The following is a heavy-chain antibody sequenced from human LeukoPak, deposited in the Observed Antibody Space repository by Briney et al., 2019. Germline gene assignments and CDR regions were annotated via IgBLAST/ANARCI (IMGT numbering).Heavy chain of an antibody. Sequence: PGGSLRLSCAASGFTFSSYAMSWVRQAPEKGLEWVSVITASGGNTYYADSVKGRFTMSRDNSKNTLYLQMNSLRGEDTAVYYCAKELMGFDYWGQRSLVTFST. CDR2: ITASGGNT. V-gene: IGHV3-23*01. CDR3: AKELMGFDY. CDR1: GFTFSSYA. J-gene: IGHJ4*02. D-gene: IGHD2-8*01.